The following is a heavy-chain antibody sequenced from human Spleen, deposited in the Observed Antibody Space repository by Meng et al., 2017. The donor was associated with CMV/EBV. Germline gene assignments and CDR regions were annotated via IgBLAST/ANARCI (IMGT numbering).Heavy chain of an antibody. CDR2: ISNSGGTT. CDR3: ARKPYYYGMDV. Sequence: GESLKISCAASGFTFGSYAMSWVRQAPGKGLEWVSCISNSGGTTYYAESVKGRFAMSRDNSKNMLYLQMNSLRADDTAVYYCARKPYYYGMDVWGQGTTVTVSS. V-gene: IGHV3-23*01. CDR1: GFTFGSYA. J-gene: IGHJ6*02.